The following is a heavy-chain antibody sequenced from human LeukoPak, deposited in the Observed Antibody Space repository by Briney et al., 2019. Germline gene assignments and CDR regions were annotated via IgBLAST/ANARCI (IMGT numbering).Heavy chain of an antibody. Sequence: PGGSLRLSCAASGFTFSSYSMNWVRQAPGKGLDWVSSISSSSSYIYYADSVKGRFTISRDNAKNSLYLQMNSLRAEDTAVYYCARDVRQWLGYDYWGQGTLVTVSS. J-gene: IGHJ4*02. V-gene: IGHV3-21*01. D-gene: IGHD6-19*01. CDR1: GFTFSSYS. CDR2: ISSSSSYI. CDR3: ARDVRQWLGYDY.